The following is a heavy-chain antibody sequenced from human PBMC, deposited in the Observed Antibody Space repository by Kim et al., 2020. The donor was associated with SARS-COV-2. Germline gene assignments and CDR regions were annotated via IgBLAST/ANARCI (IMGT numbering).Heavy chain of an antibody. D-gene: IGHD3-10*01. Sequence: DTIYAQKFQGSVTMTEETSTDTAYMELSSLRSEDTAVYYCATDRRGALDYWGQGTLVTVSS. CDR3: ATDRRGALDY. J-gene: IGHJ4*02. V-gene: IGHV1-24*01. CDR2: DT.